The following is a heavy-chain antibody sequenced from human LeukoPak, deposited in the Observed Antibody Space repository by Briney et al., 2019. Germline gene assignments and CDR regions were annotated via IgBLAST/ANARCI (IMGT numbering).Heavy chain of an antibody. CDR3: AKTSYLRYYDSSGYYYSY. CDR1: GFTFSSYA. CDR2: ISGSGGST. Sequence: GGSLRLSCAASGFTFSSYAMSWVRQAPGKGLEWVSAISGSGGSTYYADSVKGRFTISRDNSKNTLYLQMNSRRAEDTAVYYCAKTSYLRYYDSSGYYYSYWGQGTLVTVSS. D-gene: IGHD3-22*01. V-gene: IGHV3-23*01. J-gene: IGHJ4*02.